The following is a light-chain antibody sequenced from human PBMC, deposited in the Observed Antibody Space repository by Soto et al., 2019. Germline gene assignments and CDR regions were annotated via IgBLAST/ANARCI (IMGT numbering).Light chain of an antibody. Sequence: DIHMTQSPSSLYASIGERVTTTSRASESVITYLNWYRQKPGKAPNLLIHTASTLESGVPTRFSGSGSGTDFTLTISSLQPEDFGIYYCQQSYSNPPTFGGGTIVDIK. CDR2: TAS. V-gene: IGKV1-39*01. CDR1: ESVITY. CDR3: QQSYSNPPT. J-gene: IGKJ4*01.